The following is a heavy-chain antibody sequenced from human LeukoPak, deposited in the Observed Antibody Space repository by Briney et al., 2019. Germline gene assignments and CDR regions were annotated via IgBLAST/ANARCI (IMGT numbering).Heavy chain of an antibody. CDR3: ATDQYYYGSGMNC. D-gene: IGHD3-10*01. J-gene: IGHJ4*02. CDR2: ISSSGSAI. V-gene: IGHV3-11*01. Sequence: GGSLRLSCAASGFAFSYYYMSWIRQAPGKGLEWVSYISSSGSAIYYADSVKGRFTISRYNAKNSLYLQMNGLSAEDTAVCYCATDQYYYGSGMNCWGQGTQVTVSS. CDR1: GFAFSYYY.